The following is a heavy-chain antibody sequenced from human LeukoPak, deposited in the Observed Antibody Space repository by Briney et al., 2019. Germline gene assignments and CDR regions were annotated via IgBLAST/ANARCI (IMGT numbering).Heavy chain of an antibody. CDR3: ARRRASGFGELFDY. CDR1: GGSINSYY. CDR2: IYNSGST. Sequence: SETLSLTCTVSGGSINSYYWTWIRQPPGKGLEWIGYIYNSGSTNYNPSLKSRVTISVDTSKNQFSLKLSSVTAADTAVYYCARRRASGFGELFDYWDQGTLVTVSS. D-gene: IGHD3-10*01. J-gene: IGHJ4*02. V-gene: IGHV4-59*08.